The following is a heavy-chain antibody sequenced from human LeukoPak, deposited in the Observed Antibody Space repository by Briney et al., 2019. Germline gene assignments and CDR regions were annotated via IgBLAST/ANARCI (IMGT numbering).Heavy chain of an antibody. Sequence: SETLSLTCAVYGGPFSGYYWSWIRQPPGKGLEWIGEINHSGSTNYNPSLKSRVTISVDTSKNQFSLKLSSVTAADTAVYYCARTNFGAFDIWGQGTMVTVSS. CDR3: ARTNFGAFDI. J-gene: IGHJ3*02. CDR1: GGPFSGYY. D-gene: IGHD3-3*01. CDR2: INHSGST. V-gene: IGHV4-34*01.